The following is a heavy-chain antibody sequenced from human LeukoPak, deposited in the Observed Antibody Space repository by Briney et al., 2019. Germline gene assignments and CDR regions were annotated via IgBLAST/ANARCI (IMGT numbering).Heavy chain of an antibody. V-gene: IGHV4-59*12. J-gene: IGHJ3*02. D-gene: IGHD3-16*01. CDR1: GGSISSYY. Sequence: SETLSLTCTVSGGSISSYYWSWIRQPPGKGLEWIGQIYHSGTTNYSPSLKSRVTISIDKSKNQFSLNLNSVTAADTAVYYCARDPGGGYEDDALDIWGQGTMVTVSS. CDR2: IYHSGTT. CDR3: ARDPGGGYEDDALDI.